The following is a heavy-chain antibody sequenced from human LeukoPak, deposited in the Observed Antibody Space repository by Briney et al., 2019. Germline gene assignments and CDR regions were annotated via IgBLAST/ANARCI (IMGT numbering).Heavy chain of an antibody. Sequence: PGGSLRLSCAASGFIFSDYYMSWIRQAPGKGLEWISYITSSSSIIYYADSVKGRFTISRDDAKNSLYLQMDSLRAEDTAVYYCARFPTLTTWGYWGQGTLVTVSS. J-gene: IGHJ4*02. CDR3: ARFPTLTTWGY. D-gene: IGHD3-22*01. V-gene: IGHV3-11*04. CDR2: ITSSSSII. CDR1: GFIFSDYY.